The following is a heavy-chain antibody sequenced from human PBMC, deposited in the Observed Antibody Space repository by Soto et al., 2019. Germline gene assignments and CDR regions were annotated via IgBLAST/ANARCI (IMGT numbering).Heavy chain of an antibody. CDR1: GDSITSGDYY. V-gene: IGHV4-30-4*01. CDR3: ARAEVAVAGSGWFDA. D-gene: IGHD6-19*01. J-gene: IGHJ5*01. Sequence: PSETLSLTCTVSGDSITSGDYYWSWVRQPPGKGLEWIGYIFYCGSTYYKASLKSRVTISLDMSRNQFSLKLTSVTAADTAVYYCARAEVAVAGSGWFDAWGHGTLVTVSS. CDR2: IFYCGST.